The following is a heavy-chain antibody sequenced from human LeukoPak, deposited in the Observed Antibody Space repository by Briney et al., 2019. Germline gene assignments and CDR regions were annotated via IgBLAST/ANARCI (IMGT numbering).Heavy chain of an antibody. Sequence: SVKVSCKTSGGTFSSSAITWVRQAQGQGLEWMGRIIPVLNITTYAQKFQGSVTITADTSTSTVYMELSSLRSEETAVYYCARDQGLTAPPPYGLDVWGQGTTVIVSS. D-gene: IGHD5-18*01. CDR2: IIPVLNIT. J-gene: IGHJ6*02. CDR3: ARDQGLTAPPPYGLDV. CDR1: GGTFSSSA. V-gene: IGHV1-69*04.